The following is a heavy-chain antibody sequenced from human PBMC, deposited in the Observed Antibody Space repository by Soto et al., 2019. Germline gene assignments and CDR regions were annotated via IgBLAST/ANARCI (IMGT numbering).Heavy chain of an antibody. CDR2: IYPGDSDT. V-gene: IGHV5-51*01. Sequence: PGESLKISCQGSGYSFTSYWIGWVRQMPGKGLEWMGIIYPGDSDTRYSPYFQGQVTISADKSISTAYLQWSSLKASDTAMYYCARLVIVTNYYYYGMDVWGQGATVTVSS. D-gene: IGHD3-16*02. J-gene: IGHJ6*02. CDR3: ARLVIVTNYYYYGMDV. CDR1: GYSFTSYW.